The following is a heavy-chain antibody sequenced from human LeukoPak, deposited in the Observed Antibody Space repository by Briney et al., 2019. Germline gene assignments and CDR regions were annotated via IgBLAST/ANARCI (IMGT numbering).Heavy chain of an antibody. V-gene: IGHV1-2*02. J-gene: IGHJ4*02. CDR3: ARGRGRTRSNFDY. Sequence: ASVKVSCKASGYTFTGYYMHWVRQAPGQGLEWMGWINPNNGGTNYAQKFQGRVTMTRGTSISTAYMELSRLTSDDAAVYHCARGRGRTRSNFDYWGQGTLVTVSS. D-gene: IGHD3-10*01. CDR2: INPNNGGT. CDR1: GYTFTGYY.